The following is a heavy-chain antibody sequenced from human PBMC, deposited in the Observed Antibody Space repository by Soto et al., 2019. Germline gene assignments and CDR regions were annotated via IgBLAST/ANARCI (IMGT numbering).Heavy chain of an antibody. CDR1: GFTFSPYS. J-gene: IGHJ3*01. CDR2: IDSSSGSI. D-gene: IGHD6-19*01. CDR3: VRDRMWEQWLGPHEAFEV. Sequence: EEQLVESGGGLVQPGGSLRLSCAAAGFTFSPYSLSWVRQAPGKGLEWVSYIDSSSGSIYYADSVKGRFTISRDNAKKSLWLQMNRLRDEDTAMYYCVRDRMWEQWLGPHEAFEVWGQGTMVTVSS. V-gene: IGHV3-48*02.